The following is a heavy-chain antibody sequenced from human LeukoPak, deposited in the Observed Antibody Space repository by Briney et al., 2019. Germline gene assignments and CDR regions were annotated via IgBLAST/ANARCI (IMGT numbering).Heavy chain of an antibody. CDR3: ARDVVVVPATLRGCFDY. J-gene: IGHJ4*02. D-gene: IGHD2-2*01. CDR1: GYTFTNYY. Sequence: GASVTVSCKASGYTFTNYYMHWVRQAPGQGLEWMGIINPRGGSTSYAQKFQGRVTMTRDTSTSTVYMELSSLRSEDTAVYYCARDVVVVPATLRGCFDYWGQGTLVTVSS. CDR2: INPRGGST. V-gene: IGHV1-46*01.